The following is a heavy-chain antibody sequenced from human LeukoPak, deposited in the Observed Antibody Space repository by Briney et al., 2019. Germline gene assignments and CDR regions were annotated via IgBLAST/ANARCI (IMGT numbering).Heavy chain of an antibody. V-gene: IGHV1-18*01. CDR2: ISAYNGNT. J-gene: IGHJ3*02. CDR1: GYTFTSYG. Sequence: ASVKVSCKASGYTFTSYGISWVRQAPGQGLEWMGWISAYNGNTNYAQKLQGRVTMTTDTSTSTAYRELRSLSSDDTAVYYCARSAAGTNDAFDIWGQGTMVTVSS. D-gene: IGHD6-13*01. CDR3: ARSAAGTNDAFDI.